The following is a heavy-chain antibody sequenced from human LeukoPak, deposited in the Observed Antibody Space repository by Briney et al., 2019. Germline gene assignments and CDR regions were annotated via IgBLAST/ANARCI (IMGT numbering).Heavy chain of an antibody. CDR3: AREEDDYSYYHYYMDV. Sequence: SETLSLTCTVSGGSISSYYWSWIRQPAGKGLEWIGRIYTSGSTNYNPSLKSRVTMSVDTSKNQFSLKLSSVTAADTAVYYCAREEDDYSYYHYYMDVWGKGTTVTVSS. D-gene: IGHD4-11*01. CDR2: IYTSGST. V-gene: IGHV4-4*07. J-gene: IGHJ6*03. CDR1: GGSISSYY.